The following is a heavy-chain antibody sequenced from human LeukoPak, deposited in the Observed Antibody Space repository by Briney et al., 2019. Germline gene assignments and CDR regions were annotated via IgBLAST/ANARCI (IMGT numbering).Heavy chain of an antibody. CDR1: GYTFTSYG. Sequence: GASVKVSCKASGYTFTSYGISWVRQAPGQGLERMGWISAYNGNTNYAQKLQGRVTMTTDTSTSTAYMELRSLRSDDTAVYYCARVNRGSGSSTHYYYYMDVWGKGTTVTISS. CDR2: ISAYNGNT. CDR3: ARVNRGSGSSTHYYYYMDV. J-gene: IGHJ6*03. V-gene: IGHV1-18*01. D-gene: IGHD1-26*01.